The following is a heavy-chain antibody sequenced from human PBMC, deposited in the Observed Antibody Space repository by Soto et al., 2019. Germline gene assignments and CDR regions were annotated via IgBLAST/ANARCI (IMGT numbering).Heavy chain of an antibody. J-gene: IGHJ4*02. V-gene: IGHV3-66*01. Sequence: EVQLVESGGGLVQPGGSLRLSCAASGFTVSSNYMSWVRQAPGKGLEWVSVIYSGDSTGYADSVKGRFTISRDNSKNTLYLQMNSLRAEDIAVYYCARDRPSDGSSHDYWGQGTLVTVSS. CDR3: ARDRPSDGSSHDY. D-gene: IGHD1-26*01. CDR2: IYSGDST. CDR1: GFTVSSNY.